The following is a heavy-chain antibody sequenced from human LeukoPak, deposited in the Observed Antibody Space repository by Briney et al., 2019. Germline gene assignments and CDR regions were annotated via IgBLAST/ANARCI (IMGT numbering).Heavy chain of an antibody. V-gene: IGHV1-2*02. D-gene: IGHD6-13*01. CDR1: GYTFTSYG. J-gene: IGHJ4*02. CDR3: ARWEGSSGVFDY. Sequence: GASVKVSCKASGYTFTSYGISWVRQAPGQGLEWMGWINPNSGGTNYAQKFQGRVTMTRDTSISTAYMELSRLRSDDTAVYYCARWEGSSGVFDYWGQGTLVTVSS. CDR2: INPNSGGT.